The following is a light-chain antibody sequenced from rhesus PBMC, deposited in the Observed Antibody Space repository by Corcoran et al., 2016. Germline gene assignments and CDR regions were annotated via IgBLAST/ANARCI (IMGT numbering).Light chain of an antibody. CDR2: KAS. CDR3: LQYDRSPYT. CDR1: QSISRW. Sequence: DIQMTQSPSSLSASVGDTVTITCRASQSISRWLDWYQQKPGKAPKAVGYKASSLQSGGPSRFSGSGSGTDFTLTISNLQPEDFATYYCLQYDRSPYTFGQGTKLEIK. V-gene: IGKV1-22*01. J-gene: IGKJ2*01.